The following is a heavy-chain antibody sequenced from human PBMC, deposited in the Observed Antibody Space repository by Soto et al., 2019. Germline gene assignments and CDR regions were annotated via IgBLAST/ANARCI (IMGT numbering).Heavy chain of an antibody. Sequence: ASVKVSCKTSGYTFTGHYIHWVRQAPQQGPEWMGEIGPESGATRYAQKFRGRVTMTMDTSITTVYMELKNLSPDDTAVYYCGRGRSGQIVVFYWGQGTPVTVS. CDR2: IGPESGAT. CDR3: GRGRSGQIVVFY. V-gene: IGHV1-2*02. D-gene: IGHD1-26*01. CDR1: GYTFTGHY. J-gene: IGHJ4*02.